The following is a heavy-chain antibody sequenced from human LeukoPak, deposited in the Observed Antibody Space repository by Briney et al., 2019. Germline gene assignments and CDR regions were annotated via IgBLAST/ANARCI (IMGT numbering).Heavy chain of an antibody. V-gene: IGHV3-7*01. CDR2: IRQGGNEN. CDR1: GFIFSDYE. J-gene: IGHJ4*02. D-gene: IGHD1-26*01. Sequence: GGSLRLSCAASGFIFSDYEMNWIRQAPGKGLEWVANIRQGGNENYYADSVEGRFTISRDNARNSLFLQMDSLRVEDTAVYYCARVGSWELQRVCDSWGQGTLVTVSS. CDR3: ARVGSWELQRVCDS.